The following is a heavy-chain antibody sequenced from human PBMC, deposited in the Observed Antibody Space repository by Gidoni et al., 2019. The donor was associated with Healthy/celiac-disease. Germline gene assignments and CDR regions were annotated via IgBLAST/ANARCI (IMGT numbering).Heavy chain of an antibody. V-gene: IGHV4-59*01. CDR1: GGSISSYY. CDR2: IYYSGST. CDR3: ARERRERWRAAFDI. J-gene: IGHJ3*02. Sequence: QVQLQESGPGLVKPSETLSLTCTVSGGSISSYYWSWIRQPPGKGLEWIGYIYYSGSTNYNPSLKSRVTISVDTSKNQFSLKLSSVTAADTAVYYCARERRERWRAAFDIWGQGTMVTVSS. D-gene: IGHD1-26*01.